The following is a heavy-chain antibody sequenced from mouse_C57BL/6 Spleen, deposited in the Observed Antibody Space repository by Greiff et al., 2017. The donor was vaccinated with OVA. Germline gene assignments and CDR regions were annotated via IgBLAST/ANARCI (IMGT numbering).Heavy chain of an antibody. D-gene: IGHD2-4*01. Sequence: VKLMESGPGLVQPSQSLSITCTVSGFSLTSYGVHWVRQSPGKGLEWLGVIWRGGSTDYNAAFMSRLSITKDNSKSQVFFKMNSLQADDTAIYYCASLIYYDYDYAMDYWGQGTSVTVSS. J-gene: IGHJ4*01. CDR1: GFSLTSYG. CDR2: IWRGGST. CDR3: ASLIYYDYDYAMDY. V-gene: IGHV2-5*01.